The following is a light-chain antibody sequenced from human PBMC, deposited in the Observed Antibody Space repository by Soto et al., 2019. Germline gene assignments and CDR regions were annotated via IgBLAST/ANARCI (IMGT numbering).Light chain of an antibody. V-gene: IGKV3-15*01. CDR1: QGIGST. J-gene: IGKJ4*01. Sequence: EIVMTQSPATLSVSPGERATLSCRASQGIGSTLAWYQQKPGQTPRLLIYDTSSRATGVPARFRGSASGTEFTLTITSLQSEDFAVYYCQHYANWPLTFGGGTRVESK. CDR2: DTS. CDR3: QHYANWPLT.